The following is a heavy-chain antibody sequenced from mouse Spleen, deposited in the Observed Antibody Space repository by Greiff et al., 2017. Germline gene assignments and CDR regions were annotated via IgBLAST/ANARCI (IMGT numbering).Heavy chain of an antibody. CDR3: ARGAGSSGMDY. D-gene: IGHD1-1*01. Sequence: QVQLQQSGAELVRPGASVKLSCKASGYTFTDYYINWVKQRPGQGLEWIARIYPGSGNTYYNEKFKGKATLTAEKSSSTAYMQLSSLTSEDSAVYFCARGAGSSGMDYWGQGTSVTVSS. J-gene: IGHJ4*01. CDR2: IYPGSGNT. CDR1: GYTFTDYY. V-gene: IGHV1-76*01.